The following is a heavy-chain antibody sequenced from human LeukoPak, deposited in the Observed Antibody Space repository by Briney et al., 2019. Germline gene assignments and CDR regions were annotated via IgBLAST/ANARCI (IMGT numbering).Heavy chain of an antibody. D-gene: IGHD6-19*01. CDR3: ARLSAVAGFNDAFDI. CDR2: INHSGST. CDR1: GGSFSGYY. V-gene: IGHV4-34*01. Sequence: PSETLSLTCAVYGGSFSGYYWSWIRQPPGKGLEWIGEINHSGSTNYNPSLKSRVTISVDTSKNQFSLKLSSVTAADTAVYYCARLSAVAGFNDAFDIWGQGTMVTVSS. J-gene: IGHJ3*02.